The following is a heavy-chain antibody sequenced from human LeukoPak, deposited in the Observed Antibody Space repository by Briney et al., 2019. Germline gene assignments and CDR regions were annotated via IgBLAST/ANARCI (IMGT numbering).Heavy chain of an antibody. CDR3: ARGYCSGGSCYPLKSIYYYYMDV. J-gene: IGHJ6*03. CDR2: INHSGST. CDR1: GGSFSGYY. Sequence: SETLSLTCAVYGGSFSGYYWNWIRQPPGKGLEWIGEINHSGSTNYNPSLKSQVTISVDTSKNQFSLKVTSVTAADTAVYYCARGYCSGGSCYPLKSIYYYYMDVWGEGTTVTFSS. V-gene: IGHV4-34*01. D-gene: IGHD2-15*01.